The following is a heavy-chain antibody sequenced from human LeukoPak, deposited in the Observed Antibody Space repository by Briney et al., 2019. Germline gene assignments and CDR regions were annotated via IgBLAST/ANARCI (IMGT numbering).Heavy chain of an antibody. CDR2: INPSGGST. V-gene: IGHV1-46*01. CDR3: ARVLGALGGFDP. Sequence: ASVKVSCKASGYTFTGYYMHWVRQAPGQGLEWMGIINPSGGSTSYAQKFQGRATMTRDTSTSTVYMELSSLRSEDTAVYYCARVLGALGGFDPWGKGTTVTVSS. D-gene: IGHD3-16*01. CDR1: GYTFTGYY. J-gene: IGHJ6*04.